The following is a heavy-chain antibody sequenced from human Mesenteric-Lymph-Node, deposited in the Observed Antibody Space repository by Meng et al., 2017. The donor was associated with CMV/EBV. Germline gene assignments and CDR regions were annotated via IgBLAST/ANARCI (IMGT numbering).Heavy chain of an antibody. V-gene: IGHV1-2*02. D-gene: IGHD2-2*02. CDR1: GYTFSGYY. Sequence: SVKVSCKASGYTFSGYYIHWVRQAPGQGLEWMGWINPSSGGTNYAQNFQGRVTMTRDTSISTAYMELSRLRSDDTAMYYCARDQAEYQMLYQPHWGQGTLVTVSS. CDR2: INPSSGGT. CDR3: ARDQAEYQMLYQPH. J-gene: IGHJ4*02.